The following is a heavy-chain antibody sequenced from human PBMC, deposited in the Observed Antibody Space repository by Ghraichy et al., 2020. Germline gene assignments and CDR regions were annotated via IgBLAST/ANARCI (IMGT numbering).Heavy chain of an antibody. J-gene: IGHJ5*02. V-gene: IGHV4-31*03. D-gene: IGHD3-22*01. CDR2: IYYSGST. CDR3: ARESSGYYYHNWFDP. CDR1: GGSISSGGFY. Sequence: SETLSLTCTVSGGSISSGGFYWSWIRQHPGKGLEWIGYIYYSGSTYYNPSLKSRVTISVDTSKNQFSLKLSSVTAADTAVYYCARESSGYYYHNWFDPWGQGTLVTVSS.